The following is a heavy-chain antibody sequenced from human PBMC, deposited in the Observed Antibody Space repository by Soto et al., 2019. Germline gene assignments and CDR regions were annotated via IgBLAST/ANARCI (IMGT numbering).Heavy chain of an antibody. J-gene: IGHJ5*02. CDR3: ARGEKGTGTFDP. Sequence: QVQLQQWGAGLLKPSETLSLTCAVYGGSFSGYYWSWIRQPPGKGLEWIGEINHSGSTNYNPSLKRRVTISVDTAKNQFALKLSSVTAADTAVYYCARGEKGTGTFDPWGQGTLVTVSS. D-gene: IGHD1-1*01. CDR1: GGSFSGYY. CDR2: INHSGST. V-gene: IGHV4-34*01.